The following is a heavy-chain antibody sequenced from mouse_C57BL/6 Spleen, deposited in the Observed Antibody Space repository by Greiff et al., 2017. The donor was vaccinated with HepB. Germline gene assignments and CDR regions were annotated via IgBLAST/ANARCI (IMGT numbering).Heavy chain of an antibody. CDR2: IYPGSGST. CDR1: GYTFTSYW. D-gene: IGHD3-1*01. Sequence: QVQLKESGAELVKPGASVKMSCKASGYTFTSYWITWVKQRPGQGLEWIGDIYPGSGSTNYNEKFKSKATLTVDTSSSTAYMQLSSLTSEDSAVYYCARSGIYWYFDVWGTGTTVTVSS. CDR3: ARSGIYWYFDV. V-gene: IGHV1-55*01. J-gene: IGHJ1*03.